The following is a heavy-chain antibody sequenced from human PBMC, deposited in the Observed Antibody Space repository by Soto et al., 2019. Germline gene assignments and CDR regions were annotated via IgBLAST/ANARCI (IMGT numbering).Heavy chain of an antibody. J-gene: IGHJ4*02. CDR3: ARDLGEYSNDIYYFDY. CDR2: ISSSSSTI. D-gene: IGHD4-4*01. V-gene: IGHV3-48*01. CDR1: GFTFSSYS. Sequence: GGSLRLSCAASGFTFSSYSMNWVRQAPGKGLEWVSYISSSSSTIYYADSVKGRFTISRDNAKNSLYLQMNSLRAEDTAVYYCARDLGEYSNDIYYFDYWGQGTLVTVSS.